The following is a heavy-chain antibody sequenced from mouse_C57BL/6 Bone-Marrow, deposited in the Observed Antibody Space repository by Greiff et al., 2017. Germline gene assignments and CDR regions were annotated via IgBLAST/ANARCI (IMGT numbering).Heavy chain of an antibody. CDR2: INPYNGGT. Sequence: EVQLQQSGPVLVKPGASVKMSCKASGYTFTDYYMNWVKQSPGKSLEWIGVINPYNGGTSYNEKFKGKATLTVDKSSSTAYMELNSLASEDSSVYYCDGRYFDVWGTGTTVTVSS. V-gene: IGHV1-19*01. J-gene: IGHJ1*03. CDR3: DGRYFDV. CDR1: GYTFTDYY.